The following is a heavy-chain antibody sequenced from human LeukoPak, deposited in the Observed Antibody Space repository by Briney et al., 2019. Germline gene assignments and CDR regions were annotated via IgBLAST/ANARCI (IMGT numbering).Heavy chain of an antibody. CDR3: ARENIVVVTAIRDAFDI. Sequence: GGSLRLSCAASGFTFSSYEMNWVRQAPGRGLEWVSFISSSASIIQYADSVKGRFTISRDNAKNSLCLQMNSLRDEDTAVYYCARENIVVVTAIRDAFDIWGQGTMVTVSS. D-gene: IGHD2-21*02. CDR2: ISSSASII. J-gene: IGHJ3*02. V-gene: IGHV3-48*03. CDR1: GFTFSSYE.